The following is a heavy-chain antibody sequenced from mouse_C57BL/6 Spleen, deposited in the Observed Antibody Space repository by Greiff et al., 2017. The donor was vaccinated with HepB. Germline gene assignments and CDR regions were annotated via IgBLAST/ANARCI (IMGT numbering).Heavy chain of an antibody. V-gene: IGHV1-55*01. CDR3: ARRGYYSKYAG. CDR2: IYPGSGST. J-gene: IGHJ2*01. Sequence: VKLQESGAELVKPGASVKMSCKASGYTFTSYWITWVKQRPGQGLEWIGDIYPGSGSTNYNEKFKSKATLTVDTSSSTAYMQLSSLTSEDSAVYYSARRGYYSKYAGWGQGTTLTVSS. D-gene: IGHD2-5*01. CDR1: GYTFTSYW.